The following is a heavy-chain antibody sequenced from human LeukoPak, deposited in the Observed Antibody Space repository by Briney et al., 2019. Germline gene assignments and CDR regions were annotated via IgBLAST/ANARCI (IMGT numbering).Heavy chain of an antibody. V-gene: IGHV1-69*05. CDR1: VGSFSKYA. D-gene: IGHD3-10*01. Sequence: SVKVSCNASVGSFSKYAISCVRQAPGQGLEWMGGIIPILGSATYAQHFQGRVTITMDESTTTAYMELSSLRPGDTAVFYCARGERAIPIYYWGQGTLVTVSS. J-gene: IGHJ4*02. CDR2: IIPILGSA. CDR3: ARGERAIPIYY.